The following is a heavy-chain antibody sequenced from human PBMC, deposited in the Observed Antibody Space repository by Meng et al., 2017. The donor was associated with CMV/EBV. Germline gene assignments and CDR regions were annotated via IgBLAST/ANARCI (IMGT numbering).Heavy chain of an antibody. CDR2: IIPIFGTA. Sequence: NASRFTFSSYAIRWVRQPPGQALYWLGGIIPIFGTANYAQKFHGRVTITTDESTSTAYMELSSLRSEDTAVYYCARDMAILGFDPWGQGTLVTVSS. J-gene: IGHJ5*02. V-gene: IGHV1-69*05. CDR1: RFTFSSYA. CDR3: ARDMAILGFDP. D-gene: IGHD2-15*01.